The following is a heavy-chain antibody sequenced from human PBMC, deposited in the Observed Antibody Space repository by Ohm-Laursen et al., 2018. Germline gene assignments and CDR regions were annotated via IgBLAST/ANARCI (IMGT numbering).Heavy chain of an antibody. D-gene: IGHD4-17*01. J-gene: IGHJ4*02. CDR2: INPSGGST. CDR1: GYTFTSYY. CDR3: ASGDTSYGDHPWVLDY. Sequence: SSVKVSCKASGYTFTSYYMHWVRQAPGQGLEWMGIINPSGGSTSYAQKFQGRVTMTRDTSTSTVYMELSSLRSEDTAVYYCASGDTSYGDHPWVLDYWGQGTLVTVSS. V-gene: IGHV1-46*01.